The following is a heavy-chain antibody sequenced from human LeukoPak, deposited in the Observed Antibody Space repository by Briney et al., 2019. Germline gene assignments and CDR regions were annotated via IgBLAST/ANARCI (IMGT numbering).Heavy chain of an antibody. CDR2: IYYSGST. CDR1: GGSISSYY. CDR3: ARDAYGDYGWFDP. D-gene: IGHD4-17*01. J-gene: IGHJ5*02. Sequence: SETLSLTCTVSGGSISSYYWSWIRQPPGKGLEWIGYIYYSGSTNYNPSLKSRVTISVDTSKTQFSLKLSSVTAADTAVYYGARDAYGDYGWFDPWGQGTLVTVSS. V-gene: IGHV4-59*01.